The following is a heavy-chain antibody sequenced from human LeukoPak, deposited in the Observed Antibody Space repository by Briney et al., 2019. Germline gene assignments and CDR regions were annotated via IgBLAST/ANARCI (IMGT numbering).Heavy chain of an antibody. J-gene: IGHJ4*02. V-gene: IGHV3-48*03. CDR2: IGSSGTNR. Sequence: AGPLRLSCAVSEFPFSFYEMNWVRQAPGKGLEWVSNIGSSGTNRYYADSVKGRFSISRDNAKSSLHLQMNSLRVEDTAVYYCALLAVASDFDYWGQGALVTVSS. CDR3: ALLAVASDFDY. D-gene: IGHD6-19*01. CDR1: EFPFSFYE.